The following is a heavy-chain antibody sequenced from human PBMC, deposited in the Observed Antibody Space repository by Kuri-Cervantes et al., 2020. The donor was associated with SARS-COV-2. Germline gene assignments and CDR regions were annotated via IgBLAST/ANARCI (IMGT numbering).Heavy chain of an antibody. V-gene: IGHV4-4*07. D-gene: IGHD4/OR15-4a*01. J-gene: IGHJ5*02. CDR3: ARDPNANHNNWFDP. CDR2: VHTSGST. CDR1: GGSISGYY. Sequence: SETLSLTCTVSGGSISGYYWNWIRQPAGKGLEWIGRVHTSGSTNYNPSLKSRVTISVDTSKNQFSLKLSSVTAADTAVYYCARDPNANHNNWFDPWGQGTLVTVSS.